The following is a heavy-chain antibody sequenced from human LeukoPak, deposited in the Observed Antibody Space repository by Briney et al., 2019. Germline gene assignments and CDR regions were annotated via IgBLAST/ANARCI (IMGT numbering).Heavy chain of an antibody. CDR2: ISSNGGST. CDR3: ARILDSSGRGYYYYYMDV. D-gene: IGHD3-22*01. Sequence: GGSLRLSCAASGFTFSSYAMHWVRQAPGKGLEYVSAISSNGGSTYYANSVKGRFTISRDNSKNTLYLQMGSLRAEDIAVYYCARILDSSGRGYYYYYMDVWGKGTTVTISS. J-gene: IGHJ6*03. V-gene: IGHV3-64*01. CDR1: GFTFSSYA.